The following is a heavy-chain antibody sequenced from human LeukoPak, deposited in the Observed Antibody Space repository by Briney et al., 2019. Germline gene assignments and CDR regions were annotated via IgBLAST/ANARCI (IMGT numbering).Heavy chain of an antibody. D-gene: IGHD3-22*01. CDR3: ARPLRYDSLWGNYFDY. Sequence: PSETLSLTCAVYGGSFSGYYWSWIRQPPGKGLEWIGEINHSGSTNYNPSLKSRVTISVDTSKNQFSLKLSSVTAADTAVYYCARPLRYDSLWGNYFDYWGQGTLVTVSS. CDR2: INHSGST. CDR1: GGSFSGYY. J-gene: IGHJ4*02. V-gene: IGHV4-34*01.